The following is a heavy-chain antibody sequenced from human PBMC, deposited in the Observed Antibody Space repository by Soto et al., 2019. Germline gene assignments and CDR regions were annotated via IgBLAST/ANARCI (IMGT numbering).Heavy chain of an antibody. D-gene: IGHD5-12*01. CDR3: AKDRLHSGYVTWAGY. CDR1: GFTSSSYA. Sequence: PGGSLRLSCAASGFTSSSYAMSWVRQAPGKGLEWVSAISGSGGSTYYADSVKGRFTISRDNSKNTLYLQMNSLRAEDTAVYYCAKDRLHSGYVTWAGYWGQGTLVTVSS. J-gene: IGHJ4*02. CDR2: ISGSGGST. V-gene: IGHV3-23*01.